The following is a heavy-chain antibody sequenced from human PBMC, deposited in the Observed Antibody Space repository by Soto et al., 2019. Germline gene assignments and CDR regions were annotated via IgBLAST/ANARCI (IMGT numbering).Heavy chain of an antibody. V-gene: IGHV4-34*01. Sequence: PSETLSLTCAVHGGSFSGYYWSWIRQPPGKGLEWIGEINHSGSTNYNPSLKSRVTISVDTSKNQFSLKLSSVTAADTAVYYCARISSLQCFDYWGQGTLVTVSS. CDR2: INHSGST. CDR1: GGSFSGYY. CDR3: ARISSLQCFDY. J-gene: IGHJ4*02. D-gene: IGHD4-4*01.